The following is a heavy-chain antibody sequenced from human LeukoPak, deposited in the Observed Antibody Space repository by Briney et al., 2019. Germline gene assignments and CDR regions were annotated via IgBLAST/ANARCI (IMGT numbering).Heavy chain of an antibody. V-gene: IGHV4-31*03. Sequence: SETLSLTCTVSGGSISSGGYYWSWIRQHPGKGLEWIGYIYYSGSTYYNPSLKSRVTISVDTSKNQFSLMLSSVTAADTAVYYCARGGYDSSGCYVYYFDYWGQGTLVTVSS. CDR2: IYYSGST. CDR1: GGSISSGGYY. CDR3: ARGGYDSSGCYVYYFDY. D-gene: IGHD3-22*01. J-gene: IGHJ4*02.